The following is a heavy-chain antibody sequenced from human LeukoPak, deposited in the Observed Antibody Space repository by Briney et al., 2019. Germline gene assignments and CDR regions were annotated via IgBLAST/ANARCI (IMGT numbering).Heavy chain of an antibody. V-gene: IGHV4-4*07. J-gene: IGHJ6*03. CDR2: IYTSGST. CDR1: GGSISSYY. CDR3: ARDPPQYDILTGSVSYYYYYMDV. D-gene: IGHD3-9*01. Sequence: SETLSPTCTVSGGSISSYYWSWIRHPAGKGLEGIGRIYTSGSTNYNPSLKSRVTMSVDTSKNQFSLKLGSVTAADTAVYYCARDPPQYDILTGSVSYYYYYMDVWGKGTTVTVSS.